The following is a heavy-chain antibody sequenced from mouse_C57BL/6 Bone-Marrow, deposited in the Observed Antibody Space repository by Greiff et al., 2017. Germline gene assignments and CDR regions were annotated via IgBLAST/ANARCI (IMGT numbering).Heavy chain of an antibody. CDR3: AGCYGNGTVWYAY. CDR1: GFNIKNTY. CDR2: IDPANGNT. V-gene: IGHV14-3*01. J-gene: IGHJ3*01. Sequence: EVKLQQSVAELVRPGASVKLSCTASGFNIKNTYMHWVKQRPEQGLEWIGRIDPANGNTKYAPKFQGKATITADTSSNTAYLQLSSLTSADTAIYYCAGCYGNGTVWYAYWGQGTLVTVAA. D-gene: IGHD2-1*01.